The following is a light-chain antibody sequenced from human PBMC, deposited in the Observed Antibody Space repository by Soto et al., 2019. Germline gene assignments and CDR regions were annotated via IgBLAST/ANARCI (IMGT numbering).Light chain of an antibody. Sequence: EILMTQSPATLSVSPGERATLSCRASQTIRINYLAWYQQKPGQAPRLLMFDASSRAPGIPDRFRGSASGTDFTLTITRLDPDDFAVYYCQQYGNSVTFGGGTKVDIK. V-gene: IGKV3-20*01. J-gene: IGKJ4*01. CDR3: QQYGNSVT. CDR1: QTIRINY. CDR2: DAS.